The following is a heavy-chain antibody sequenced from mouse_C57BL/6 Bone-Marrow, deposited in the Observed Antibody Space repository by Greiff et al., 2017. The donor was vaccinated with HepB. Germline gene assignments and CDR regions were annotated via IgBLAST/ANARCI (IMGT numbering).Heavy chain of an antibody. CDR3: ARVYGNYPLYFDY. V-gene: IGHV1-54*01. D-gene: IGHD2-1*01. Sequence: QVQLQQSGAELVRPGTSVKVSCKASGYAFTNYLIEWVKQRPGQGLGWIGVINPGSGGTNYNEKFKGKATLTADKSSSTAYMQLSSLTSEDSAVYFCARVYGNYPLYFDYWGQGTTLTVSS. CDR2: INPGSGGT. J-gene: IGHJ2*01. CDR1: GYAFTNYL.